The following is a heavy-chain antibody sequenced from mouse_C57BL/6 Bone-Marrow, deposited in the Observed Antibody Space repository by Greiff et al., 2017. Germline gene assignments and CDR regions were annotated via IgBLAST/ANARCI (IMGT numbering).Heavy chain of an antibody. V-gene: IGHV1-85*01. D-gene: IGHD1-1*01. J-gene: IGHJ1*03. Sequence: QVQLQQSGPELVKPGASVKLSCKASGYTFTSYDINWVKQRPGQGLGWIGWIYPRVGSTKYNEKFKGKATLTVDTSSSTAYMELPSLPSEDSAVYFCARLEFDGSSGDWYFDVWGTGTTVTVSS. CDR2: IYPRVGST. CDR3: ARLEFDGSSGDWYFDV. CDR1: GYTFTSYD.